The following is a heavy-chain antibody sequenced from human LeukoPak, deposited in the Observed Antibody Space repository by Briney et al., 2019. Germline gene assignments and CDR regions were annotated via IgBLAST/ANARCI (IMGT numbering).Heavy chain of an antibody. J-gene: IGHJ4*02. CDR1: GITFNNAW. D-gene: IGHD2-21*02. V-gene: IGHV3-15*01. CDR3: TTDPAYCGGDCYPYFDY. Sequence: GGSLRLSCVASGITFNNAWMSWVRQVPGKGLEWVGRIKSKTDGGTTDYAAPVKGRFTISRDDSKNTLYLQMNSLKTEDTAVYYCTTDPAYCGGDCYPYFDYWGQGTLVTVSS. CDR2: IKSKTDGGTT.